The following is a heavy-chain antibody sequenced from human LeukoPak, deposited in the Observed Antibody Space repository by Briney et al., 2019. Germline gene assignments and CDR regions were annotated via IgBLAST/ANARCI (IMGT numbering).Heavy chain of an antibody. Sequence: MTSETLSLTCTVSGGSISSSSYYWGWIRQPPGKGLEWIGSIYYSGSTYYNPSLKSRVTISVDTSKNQFSLKLTSVTAADTAVYYCARAGVYYASGSYLAYWGQGTPVTVSS. CDR2: IYYSGST. V-gene: IGHV4-39*07. D-gene: IGHD3-10*01. CDR1: GGSISSSSYY. CDR3: ARAGVYYASGSYLAY. J-gene: IGHJ4*02.